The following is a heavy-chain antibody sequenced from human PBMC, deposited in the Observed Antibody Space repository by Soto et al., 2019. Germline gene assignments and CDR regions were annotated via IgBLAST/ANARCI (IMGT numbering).Heavy chain of an antibody. J-gene: IGHJ4*02. CDR1: GNKFAYFY. D-gene: IGHD6-19*01. CDR2: FNPESGDT. CDR3: ATWDSSGWYDY. Sequence: SVKVSCKASGNKFAYFYMLSVLQATRQGLGWMGSFNPESGDTNYAQKFQGRVTMTEDTSTNTAYMELSSLRSEDTAVYYCATWDSSGWYDYWGQGTLVTVSS. V-gene: IGHV1-24*01.